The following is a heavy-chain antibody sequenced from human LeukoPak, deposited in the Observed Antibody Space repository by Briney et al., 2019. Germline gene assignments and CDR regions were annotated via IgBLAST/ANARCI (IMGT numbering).Heavy chain of an antibody. V-gene: IGHV3-23*01. Sequence: GRSLRLSCAASGFTFSSYAMSWVRQAPGKGLEWVSGISGNGGSTYYADSVKGRFTISRDNSKNTLYLQVNSLRADDTAVYYCAREGYCTAGVCSSGYWGQGTLVTVSS. CDR1: GFTFSSYA. D-gene: IGHD2-8*02. CDR2: ISGNGGST. J-gene: IGHJ4*02. CDR3: AREGYCTAGVCSSGY.